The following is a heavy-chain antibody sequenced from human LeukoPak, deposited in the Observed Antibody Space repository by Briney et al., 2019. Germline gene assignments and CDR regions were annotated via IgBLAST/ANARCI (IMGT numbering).Heavy chain of an antibody. Sequence: GESLKISCKGSGYSFTSYWIGWVRQMPGQGLEWMGIIYPDDSNTIYGPSFQGQVTISADKSINTAYLEWSSLKASDTAIYYCARQGAAGKYYYYYMDVWGKGTAVTVSS. D-gene: IGHD6-13*01. V-gene: IGHV5-51*01. CDR1: GYSFTSYW. CDR2: IYPDDSNT. CDR3: ARQGAAGKYYYYYMDV. J-gene: IGHJ6*03.